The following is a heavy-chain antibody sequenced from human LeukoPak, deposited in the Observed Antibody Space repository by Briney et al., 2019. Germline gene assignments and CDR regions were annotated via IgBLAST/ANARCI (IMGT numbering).Heavy chain of an antibody. J-gene: IGHJ4*02. D-gene: IGHD6-19*01. CDR3: ARGSSSDWPLEY. CDR1: GYTFINYA. V-gene: IGHV1-3*01. Sequence: ASVKVSCKASGYTFINYAIHWARQAPGQRLEWMGWINAYNGDTEYSQKLQGRVTITKDTSASTAYMDLSTLRSEDTAVYYCARGSSSDWPLEYWGRGILVTVSS. CDR2: INAYNGDT.